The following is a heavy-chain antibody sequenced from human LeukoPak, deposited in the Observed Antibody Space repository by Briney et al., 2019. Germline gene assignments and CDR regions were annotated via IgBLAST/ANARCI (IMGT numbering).Heavy chain of an antibody. CDR1: GYTLTELS. D-gene: IGHD1-26*01. CDR3: ATFSTVGATNGLYYFDY. Sequence: ASVKVSCKVSGYTLTELSMHWVRQAPGKGLEWMGGFDPEDGETIYAQKLQGRVTMTEDTSTDTAYMELSSLRSEDTAVYYCATFSTVGATNGLYYFDYWGQGTLVTVSS. CDR2: FDPEDGET. J-gene: IGHJ4*02. V-gene: IGHV1-24*01.